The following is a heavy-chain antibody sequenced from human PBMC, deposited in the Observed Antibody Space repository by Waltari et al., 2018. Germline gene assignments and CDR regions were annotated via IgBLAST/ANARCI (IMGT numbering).Heavy chain of an antibody. D-gene: IGHD3-9*01. Sequence: HVQLVESGGGVVQPGRSLRLSCAASGSIFSSQAMHWVRQAPGKGLEWVAVISYDGSDKYYADSVKGRFSISRDNSRNTLYLQMNSLRAEDTAVYYCARLFVDLFTGAHGAFDVWGQGTMVAVSS. CDR2: ISYDGSDK. J-gene: IGHJ3*01. CDR3: ARLFVDLFTGAHGAFDV. V-gene: IGHV3-30*04. CDR1: GSIFSSQA.